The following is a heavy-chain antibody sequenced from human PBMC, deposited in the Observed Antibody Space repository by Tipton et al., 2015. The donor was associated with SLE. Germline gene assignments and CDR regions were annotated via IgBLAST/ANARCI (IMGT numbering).Heavy chain of an antibody. CDR1: GGSISSGRYP. V-gene: IGHV4-61*02. Sequence: TLSLTCTVSGGSISSGRYPWTWIRQPAGKKMEWLGRIHATGNTNYHPSLRSRVTISLDTSKNQFSLKLSSVTAADTAVYYCARGEAGDYWGQGTLVTVSS. J-gene: IGHJ4*02. CDR3: ARGEAGDY. D-gene: IGHD6-19*01. CDR2: IHATGNT.